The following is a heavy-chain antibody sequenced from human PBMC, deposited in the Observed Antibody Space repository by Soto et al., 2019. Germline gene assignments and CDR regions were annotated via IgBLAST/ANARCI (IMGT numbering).Heavy chain of an antibody. CDR3: AKDRMAAGIRGYFDY. CDR2: ISYDGSNK. Sequence: QVQLVESGGGVVQPGESLRLSCAGSGFTFSSYGMDWVRQAPGKGLEWVAVISYDGSNKYYVDSVKGRFTISRDNSKNTLYLQMSSLRAEDTAVYYCAKDRMAAGIRGYFDYCGQGMLVTVSS. D-gene: IGHD3-10*01. V-gene: IGHV3-30*18. J-gene: IGHJ4*02. CDR1: GFTFSSYG.